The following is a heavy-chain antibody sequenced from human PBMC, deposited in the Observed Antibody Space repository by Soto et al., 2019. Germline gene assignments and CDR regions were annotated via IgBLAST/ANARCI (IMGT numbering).Heavy chain of an antibody. J-gene: IGHJ6*03. Sequence: EAQLVESGGGLVQPGGSLRLSWAASGFTFSNYWMSWVRQAPGKGLEWVANIKQDGSEKYYVDSVKGRFTISKDNSKNSLYLQMNSLSGEDTATYYCATNYYYYMDVWGKGTTVTVSS. CDR1: GFTFSNYW. CDR2: IKQDGSEK. V-gene: IGHV3-7*01. CDR3: ATNYYYYMDV.